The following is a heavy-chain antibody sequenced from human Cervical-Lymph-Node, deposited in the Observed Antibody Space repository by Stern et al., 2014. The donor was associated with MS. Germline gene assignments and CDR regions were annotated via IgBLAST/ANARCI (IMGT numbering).Heavy chain of an antibody. D-gene: IGHD3-10*01. CDR1: GHPLSELA. Sequence: VQLVESGAEVKKPGASVTVSCTVAGHPLSELAMHWLRQPPTRGLEWMGQFDPDAGETDYAQPFQGRLSMTADTSTGTAYMTLTALRSEVTAVYYCATDRGVKGGPGTRVPVSS. CDR2: FDPDAGET. CDR3: ATDRGVK. J-gene: IGHJ4*02. V-gene: IGHV1-24*01.